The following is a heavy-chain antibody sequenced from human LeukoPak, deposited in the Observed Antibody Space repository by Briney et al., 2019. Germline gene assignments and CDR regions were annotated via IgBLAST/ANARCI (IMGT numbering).Heavy chain of an antibody. CDR3: AGAVVVTAKHYWYFDL. J-gene: IGHJ2*01. CDR1: GGSFSGYY. V-gene: IGHV4-34*01. D-gene: IGHD2-21*02. Sequence: SETLSLTCAVYGGSFSGYYWSWIHQPPGKGLEWIGEINHSGSTNYNPSLKSRVTISLDTSKNQFSLKLSSVTAADTAVYYCAGAVVVTAKHYWYFDLWGRGTLVTVSS. CDR2: INHSGST.